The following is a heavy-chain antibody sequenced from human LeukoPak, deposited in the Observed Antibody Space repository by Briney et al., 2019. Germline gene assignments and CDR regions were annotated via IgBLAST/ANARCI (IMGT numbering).Heavy chain of an antibody. CDR2: IYYSGST. CDR1: GGSISSGGYY. Sequence: SETLSLTCTVSGGSISSGGYYWSWIRQPPGKGLEWIGSIYYSGSTYYNPSLKSRVTISVDTSKNQFSLKLSSVTAADTAVYYCARDALTGTIRWFDPWGQGTLVTVSS. J-gene: IGHJ5*02. CDR3: ARDALTGTIRWFDP. D-gene: IGHD1-7*01. V-gene: IGHV4-39*07.